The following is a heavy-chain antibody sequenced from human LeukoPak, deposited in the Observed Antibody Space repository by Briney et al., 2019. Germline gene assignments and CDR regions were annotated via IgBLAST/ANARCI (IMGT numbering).Heavy chain of an antibody. J-gene: IGHJ5*02. CDR3: ARTHCSSTSCSLFDP. D-gene: IGHD2-2*01. CDR2: IIPILGIA. V-gene: IGHV1-69*04. CDR1: GGTFSIYA. Sequence: ASVTVSCTASGGTFSIYAISWVRQAPGQGLEWMGRIIPILGIANYAQKFQGRVTITADKSTSTAYMELSSLRSEDTAVYYCARTHCSSTSCSLFDPWGQGTLVTVSS.